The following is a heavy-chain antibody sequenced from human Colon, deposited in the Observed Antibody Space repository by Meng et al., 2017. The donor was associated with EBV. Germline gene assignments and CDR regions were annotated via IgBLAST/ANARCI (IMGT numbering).Heavy chain of an antibody. CDR2: IYHGGNT. CDR3: ARGNAYNAPSFDY. D-gene: IGHD5-24*01. J-gene: IGHJ4*02. CDR1: GASISSNNW. V-gene: IGHV4-4*02. Sequence: QVQLQASGPGLVEPSGPLSLTCAVSGASISSNNWWSWVRQPPGKGLEWIGEIYHGGNTNYNPSLKSRVTISVDRSNDQFSLSLSSVTAADTAVYYCARGNAYNAPSFDYWGQGTLVTVSS.